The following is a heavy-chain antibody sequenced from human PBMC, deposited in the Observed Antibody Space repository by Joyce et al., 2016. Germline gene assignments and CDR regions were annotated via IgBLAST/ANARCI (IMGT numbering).Heavy chain of an antibody. V-gene: IGHV3-23*01. Sequence: EVHLLESGGGLVQPRKSLTLSCAASGFTFGNYAMAWVRQTPRKRLEWVSAMDGSRDTTAYADSVKGRFSISRDNSYSTLYLQMNSLRAEDTATYYCAKSLGFDYHYTMDVWGRGTTVIVSS. CDR3: AKSLGFDYHYTMDV. CDR1: GFTFGNYA. D-gene: IGHD3-16*01. J-gene: IGHJ6*02. CDR2: MDGSRDTT.